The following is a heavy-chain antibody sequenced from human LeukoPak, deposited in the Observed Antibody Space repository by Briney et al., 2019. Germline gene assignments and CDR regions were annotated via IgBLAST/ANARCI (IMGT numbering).Heavy chain of an antibody. V-gene: IGHV3-21*01. CDR1: GFTFSTYT. J-gene: IGHJ4*02. D-gene: IGHD5-18*01. Sequence: GGSLRLSCAASGFTFSTYTMNWVRQAPGKGLEWVSSITTSSSYIYYADSVKGRFTISRDNAKNSLYLQMNSLRAEDTAVYYCARGGPRDGYDYWGQGTLVTVSS. CDR3: ARGGPRDGYDY. CDR2: ITTSSSYI.